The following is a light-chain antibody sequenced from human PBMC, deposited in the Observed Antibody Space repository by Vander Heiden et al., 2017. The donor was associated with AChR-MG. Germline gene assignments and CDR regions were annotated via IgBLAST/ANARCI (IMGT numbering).Light chain of an antibody. V-gene: IGKV1-5*03. CDR2: KAS. CDR3: QQYNTYPFT. J-gene: IGKJ2*01. Sequence: DIQMTQSPSTLSASVGDRVTITCRASQSINSWLAWYQQKPGKAPKLLIYKASILESGVPSRFSGSGSGAEFTLAISSLQPDDSATYYCQQYNTYPFTFGQGTNLEIK. CDR1: QSINSW.